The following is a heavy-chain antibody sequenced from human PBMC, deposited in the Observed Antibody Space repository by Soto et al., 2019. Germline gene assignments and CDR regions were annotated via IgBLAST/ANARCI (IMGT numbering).Heavy chain of an antibody. V-gene: IGHV1-69*13. J-gene: IGHJ6*02. D-gene: IGHD2-2*01. CDR3: ARERSVGYCITTTCPKPFYYYAMVV. CDR2: IIPIFGTP. CDR1: GGTFTKYS. Sequence: GASVKVSCKASGGTFTKYSFSWVRQAPGQGLEWMGGIIPIFGTPDYAQKFQGRVTITADESTRTASMELSSLRSDDTAVYYCARERSVGYCITTTCPKPFYYYAMVVWGQGTTVTVSS.